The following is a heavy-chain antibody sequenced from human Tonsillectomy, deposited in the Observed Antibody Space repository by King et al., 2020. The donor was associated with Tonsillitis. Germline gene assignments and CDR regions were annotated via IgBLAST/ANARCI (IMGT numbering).Heavy chain of an antibody. CDR1: GFTFSSYA. CDR2: IYSGGSST. V-gene: IGHV3-23*03. J-gene: IGHJ4*02. D-gene: IGHD6-19*01. CDR3: GKGPYSSGWPFDY. Sequence: QLVQSGGGLVQPGGSLRLSCAASGFTFSSYAMSWVRQAPGKGLEWVSVIYSGGSSTYYADSVKGRFTISRDNSKNTLYLQMNSLRAEDTAVYYCGKGPYSSGWPFDYWGQGTLVTVSS.